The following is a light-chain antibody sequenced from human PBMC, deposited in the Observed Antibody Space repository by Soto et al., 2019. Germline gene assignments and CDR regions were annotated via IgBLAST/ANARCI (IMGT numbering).Light chain of an antibody. J-gene: IGLJ2*01. Sequence: QSALTQPPSASGSPGQSVTISCTGTSSDVGGYKYVSWYQQHPGKAPKLMIFEVHKRPSGVPDRFSGSKSGNTASLTVSGLQAEDEADYYCSSYGGTNNLLFGGGTKLTGL. CDR2: EVH. CDR1: SSDVGGYKY. CDR3: SSYGGTNNLL. V-gene: IGLV2-8*01.